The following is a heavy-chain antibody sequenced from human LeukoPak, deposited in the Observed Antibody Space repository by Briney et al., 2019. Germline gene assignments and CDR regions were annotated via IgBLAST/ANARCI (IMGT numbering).Heavy chain of an antibody. V-gene: IGHV5-51*01. CDR3: ARLSRSYSSSWYPSLSAFDI. Sequence: GESLKISCQGSEHSFTTYWIGWVRQMPGKGLEWMGIIYPGDSDTTYSPTFQGQVTISADKSISTAYLQWSSLKASDTAMYYCARLSRSYSSSWYPSLSAFDIWGQGTMVTVSS. CDR2: IYPGDSDT. CDR1: EHSFTTYW. J-gene: IGHJ3*02. D-gene: IGHD6-13*01.